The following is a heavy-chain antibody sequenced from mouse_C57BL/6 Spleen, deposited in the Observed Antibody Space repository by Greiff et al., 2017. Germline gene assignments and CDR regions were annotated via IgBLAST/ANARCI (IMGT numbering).Heavy chain of an antibody. Sequence: VQLKESGPGLVKPSQSLSLTCSVTGYSITSGYYWNWIRQFPGNKLEWMGYISYDGSNNYNPSLKNRISITRDTSKNQFFLKLNSVTTEDTATYYCARGELFWFAYWGQGTLVTVSA. V-gene: IGHV3-6*01. CDR2: ISYDGSN. CDR3: ARGELFWFAY. D-gene: IGHD1-1*02. J-gene: IGHJ3*01. CDR1: GYSITSGYY.